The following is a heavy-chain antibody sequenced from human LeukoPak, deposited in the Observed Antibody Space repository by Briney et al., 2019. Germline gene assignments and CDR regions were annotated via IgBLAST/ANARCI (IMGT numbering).Heavy chain of an antibody. CDR2: INHSGST. CDR1: GGSFSGYY. D-gene: IGHD3-3*01. V-gene: IGHV4-34*01. Sequence: PSETLSLTCAVYGGSFSGYYWSWIRQPPGKGLEWIGEINHSGSTNYNPSLKSRVTISVDTSKNQFSLKLSSVTAADTAVYCCARGFYDFWSGPRFDPWGQGTLVTVSS. J-gene: IGHJ5*02. CDR3: ARGFYDFWSGPRFDP.